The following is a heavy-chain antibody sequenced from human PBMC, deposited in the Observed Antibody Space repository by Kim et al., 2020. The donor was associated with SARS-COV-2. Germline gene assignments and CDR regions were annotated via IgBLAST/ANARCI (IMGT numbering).Heavy chain of an antibody. CDR1: GFTFSRYW. V-gene: IGHV3-7*03. CDR3: VRDMDV. J-gene: IGHJ6*02. Sequence: GGSLRLSCEASGFTFSRYWMTWVRQAPGKGLEWVANIKEDGSVVNDVDSVRGRFTISRDNARDSVYLQMNSLRADDTAVYYCVRDMDVWGQGTAVTVSS. CDR2: IKEDGSVV.